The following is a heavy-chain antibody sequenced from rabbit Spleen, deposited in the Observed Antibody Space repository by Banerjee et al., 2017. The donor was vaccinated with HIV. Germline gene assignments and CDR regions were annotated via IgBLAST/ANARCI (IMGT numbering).Heavy chain of an antibody. CDR1: GVSFSSSSY. J-gene: IGHJ6*01. D-gene: IGHD8-1*01. CDR2: IYAGSSGGT. CDR3: ARDTGSSFSSYGMDR. Sequence: QSLEESGGDLVKPGASLTLTCTASGVSFSSSSYMCWVRQAPGKGLEWIACIYAGSSGGTYSATWAKGRFTISKTSSTTVTLQMTSLTAADTATYFCARDTGSSFSSYGMDRWGQGTLVT. V-gene: IGHV1S40*01.